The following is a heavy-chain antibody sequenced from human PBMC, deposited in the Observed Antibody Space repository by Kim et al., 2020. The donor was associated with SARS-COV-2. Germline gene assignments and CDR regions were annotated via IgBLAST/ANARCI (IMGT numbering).Heavy chain of an antibody. J-gene: IGHJ6*02. V-gene: IGHV3-30*04. Sequence: GGSLRLSCAASGFTFSYYSMHWVRQAPGEGLDWVVVVSSDGAHTYYADSATGRFTISRDNSKNTLYLQLNNLRAGDMAVYYCARDQHSIYPHGVDVWGQGTTVTVSS. CDR1: GFTFSYYS. CDR2: VSSDGAHT. CDR3: ARDQHSIYPHGVDV. D-gene: IGHD2-21*01.